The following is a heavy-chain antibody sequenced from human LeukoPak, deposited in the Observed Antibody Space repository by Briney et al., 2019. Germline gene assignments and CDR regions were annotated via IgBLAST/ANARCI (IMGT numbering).Heavy chain of an antibody. V-gene: IGHV5-51*01. D-gene: IGHD4-17*01. CDR3: ARHVGPGMPVTTELSSYYYYHGIDV. J-gene: IGHJ6*04. CDR1: GYSFTSYW. Sequence: GESLKISCKSSGYSFTSYWIAWVRQMPGRGLEWMGIIYPGDSSTTYSLSFRGQVTISADKSITTAYLQWSSLEASDTAIYYCARHVGPGMPVTTELSSYYYYHGIDVWGKGTTVTVSS. CDR2: IYPGDSST.